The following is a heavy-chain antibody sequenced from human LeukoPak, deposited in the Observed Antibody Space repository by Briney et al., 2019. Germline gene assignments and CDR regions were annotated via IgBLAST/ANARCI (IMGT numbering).Heavy chain of an antibody. CDR2: ISSGSSYI. CDR1: GFTFSSYS. CDR3: ARDKGHDSSGYYPDFDY. Sequence: GGSLRLSCAASGFTFSSYSMNWVRQAPGKGLEWVSSISSGSSYIYYADSVKGRFTISRDNAKNSLYLQMNSLRAEDTAVYYCARDKGHDSSGYYPDFDYWGQGTLVTVSS. V-gene: IGHV3-21*01. J-gene: IGHJ4*02. D-gene: IGHD3-22*01.